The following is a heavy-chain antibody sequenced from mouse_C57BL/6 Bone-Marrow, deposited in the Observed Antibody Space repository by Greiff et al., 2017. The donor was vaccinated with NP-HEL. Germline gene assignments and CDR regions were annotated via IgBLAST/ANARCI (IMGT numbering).Heavy chain of an antibody. CDR3: AGRWRDYYAMDY. Sequence: VKLMESGAELARPGASVKLSCKASGYTFTSYGISWVKQRTGQGLEWIGEISPRSGNTYYNEKFKGKATLTADKSSSTAYMELRSLTSEDSAVYFCAGRWRDYYAMDYWGQGTSVTVSS. J-gene: IGHJ4*01. V-gene: IGHV1-81*01. CDR1: GYTFTSYG. CDR2: ISPRSGNT.